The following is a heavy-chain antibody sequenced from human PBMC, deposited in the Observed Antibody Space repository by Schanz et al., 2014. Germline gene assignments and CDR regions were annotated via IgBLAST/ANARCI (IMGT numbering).Heavy chain of an antibody. D-gene: IGHD4-17*01. CDR1: GYTFNNHG. CDR3: ARDPVTVGPDHYYMGV. V-gene: IGHV1-18*01. J-gene: IGHJ6*03. CDR2: ISVYHGHT. Sequence: QVQLVQSGGEVKKPGASATVSCKASGYTFNNHGISWVRQAPGQGLEWMGWISVYHGHTTYAQKFQGRVTMTRHTSIGTAYIELSRLRSEDTAVYYCARDPVTVGPDHYYMGVWGKGTTVTVSS.